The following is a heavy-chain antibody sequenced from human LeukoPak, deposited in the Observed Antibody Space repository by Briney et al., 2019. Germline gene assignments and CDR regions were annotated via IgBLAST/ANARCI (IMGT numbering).Heavy chain of an antibody. D-gene: IGHD2-8*01. Sequence: SETLSLTCTDSRGSVSSSTYYWSWVRQPPGKGLEWIASIYYTGSTYYNPSLKSRVTISLDMSKNEFFLTMTSVTAADTAVYFCTAEKNGSPHYWGQGTQVTVYS. CDR2: IYYTGST. V-gene: IGHV4-39*07. CDR1: RGSVSSSTYY. J-gene: IGHJ4*02. CDR3: TAEKNGSPHY.